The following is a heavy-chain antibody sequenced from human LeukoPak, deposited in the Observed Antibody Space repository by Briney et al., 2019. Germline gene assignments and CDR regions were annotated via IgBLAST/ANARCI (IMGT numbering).Heavy chain of an antibody. CDR1: GGSISSYY. Sequence: PSETLSLTCTVSGGSISSYYWSWIRQPPGKGLEWIGYIYYSGSTNYNPSLKSRVTISVDTSKNQFSLKLSSVTAADTAVYYCARGYSSSWYWFDPWGQGTLVTASS. CDR3: ARGYSSSWYWFDP. V-gene: IGHV4-59*01. D-gene: IGHD6-13*01. CDR2: IYYSGST. J-gene: IGHJ5*02.